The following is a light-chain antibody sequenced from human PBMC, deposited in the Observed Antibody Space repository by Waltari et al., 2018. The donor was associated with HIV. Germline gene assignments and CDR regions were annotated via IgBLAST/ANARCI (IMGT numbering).Light chain of an antibody. Sequence: SYDLIQPPSVSMSPGHTASITCAGDHLENNYVCWYQQKPVQSPVLRIYQDTTRPSGNPERCSGSNSGNTATLTISGTQAMDEADYYCQAWDSSAAVVFGGGTKLTVL. J-gene: IGLJ2*01. V-gene: IGLV3-1*01. CDR2: QDT. CDR1: HLENNY. CDR3: QAWDSSAAVV.